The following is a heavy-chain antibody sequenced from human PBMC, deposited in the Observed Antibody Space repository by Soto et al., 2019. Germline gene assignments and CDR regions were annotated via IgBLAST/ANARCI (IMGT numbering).Heavy chain of an antibody. J-gene: IGHJ4*02. V-gene: IGHV1-24*01. CDR2: FDPEDGET. Sequence: ASVKVSCKVSGYTLTELSMHWVRQAPGKGLEWMGGFDPEDGETIYAQKFQGRVTMTEDTSTDTAYMELSSLRSEDTDVYYCATGLPGTYYFDYWGQGTLVTVSS. D-gene: IGHD7-27*01. CDR1: GYTLTELS. CDR3: ATGLPGTYYFDY.